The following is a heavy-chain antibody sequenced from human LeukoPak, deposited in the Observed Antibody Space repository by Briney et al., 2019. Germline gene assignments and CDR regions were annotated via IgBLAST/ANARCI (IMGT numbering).Heavy chain of an antibody. V-gene: IGHV4-59*08. J-gene: IGHJ4*02. CDR1: GGSISSFY. Sequence: PSETLSLTCTVSGGSISSFYWSWIRQPPGEGLEWIGYIYYSGSTNYNPSLKSRVTISVDTSKNQFSLKLSSVTAADTAVYYCARHGKTAVFVYFDYWGQGTLVTVSS. CDR3: ARHGKTAVFVYFDY. CDR2: IYYSGST. D-gene: IGHD4-17*01.